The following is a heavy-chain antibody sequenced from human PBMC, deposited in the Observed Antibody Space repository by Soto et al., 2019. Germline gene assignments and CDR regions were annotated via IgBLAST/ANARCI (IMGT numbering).Heavy chain of an antibody. V-gene: IGHV1-69*02. J-gene: IGHJ4*02. CDR1: GRTFSSYS. D-gene: IGHD2-15*01. CDR2: IIPILGIA. Sequence: SVKVSSKASGRTFSSYSISWLRQAPGQGLEWMGRIIPILGIANYAQKFQGRVTITAYKSTSTAYMELSSLRSEDTAVYYCAPGSAIVCWGQWTLVTVS. CDR3: APGSAIVC.